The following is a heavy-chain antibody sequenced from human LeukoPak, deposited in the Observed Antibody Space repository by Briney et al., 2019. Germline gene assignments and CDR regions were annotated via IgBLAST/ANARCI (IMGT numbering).Heavy chain of an antibody. Sequence: GGSLRLSCAASGFTFSSYWMSWVRQAPGKGLEWVANIKQDGSEKYYVDSVKGRFTISRDNAKNSLYLQMNSLRSEDTAVYYCARDAWIQLWLPHTYWGQGTLVTVSS. V-gene: IGHV3-7*01. D-gene: IGHD5-18*01. CDR1: GFTFSSYW. CDR3: ARDAWIQLWLPHTY. J-gene: IGHJ4*02. CDR2: IKQDGSEK.